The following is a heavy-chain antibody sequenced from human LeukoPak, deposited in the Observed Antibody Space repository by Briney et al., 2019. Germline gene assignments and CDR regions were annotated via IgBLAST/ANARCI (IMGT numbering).Heavy chain of an antibody. CDR3: ARVLTYYYDSSGYPFDY. D-gene: IGHD3-22*01. V-gene: IGHV1-46*01. Sequence: ASVKVSCKASGYTFTSYYMHWVRQAPGQGLEWMGIINPSGGSTSYAQKFQGRVTITADESTSTAYMELSSLRSEDTAVYYCARVLTYYYDSSGYPFDYWGQGTLVTVSS. CDR2: INPSGGST. J-gene: IGHJ4*02. CDR1: GYTFTSYY.